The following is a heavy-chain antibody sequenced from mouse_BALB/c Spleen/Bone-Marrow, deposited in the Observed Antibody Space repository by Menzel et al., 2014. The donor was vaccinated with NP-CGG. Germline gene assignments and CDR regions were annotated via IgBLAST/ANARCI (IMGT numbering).Heavy chain of an antibody. CDR2: IIPSNGRT. J-gene: IGHJ1*01. V-gene: IGHV1S81*02. D-gene: IGHD2-3*01. CDR1: GCTFTSYW. CDR3: ARWLLQYFDV. Sequence: QVQLQQSGAELVKPGASVKLSCKASGCTFTSYWMHWVKQRPGQGLEWIGEIIPSNGRTNYNEKFKSKATLTVDKSSNTAYMQLSSLTPEDSAVYYCARWLLQYFDVWGAGTTVTVSS.